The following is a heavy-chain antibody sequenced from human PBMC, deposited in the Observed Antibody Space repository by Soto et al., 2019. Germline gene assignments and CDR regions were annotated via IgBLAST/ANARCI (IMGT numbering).Heavy chain of an antibody. V-gene: IGHV3-13*04. CDR1: GFTFSSND. D-gene: IGHD6-13*01. Sequence: EVQLVESGGGLVQPGGSLRLSCAASGFTFSSNDMHWVRQATGKGLEWVSAIGTAGDTYYPGSVKGRFTISRENAKNSLYLQMNSLRAGDTAVYYCERFAVGQLYDYWGQGTLVTVSS. CDR3: ERFAVGQLYDY. J-gene: IGHJ4*02. CDR2: IGTAGDT.